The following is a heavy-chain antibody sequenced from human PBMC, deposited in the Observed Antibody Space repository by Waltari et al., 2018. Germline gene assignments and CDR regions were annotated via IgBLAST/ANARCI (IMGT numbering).Heavy chain of an antibody. V-gene: IGHV3-30*02. CDR1: GFTFSSYG. D-gene: IGHD1-1*01. CDR3: AKDLAGNDYYYYMDV. J-gene: IGHJ6*03. CDR2: IRYDGSNK. Sequence: QVQLVESGGGVVQPGGSLSLSCAASGFTFSSYGMHWVRQAPGKGLEWVAFIRYDGSNKYYADSVKGRFTISRDNSKNTLYLQMNSLRAEDTAVYYCAKDLAGNDYYYYMDVWGKGTTVTVSS.